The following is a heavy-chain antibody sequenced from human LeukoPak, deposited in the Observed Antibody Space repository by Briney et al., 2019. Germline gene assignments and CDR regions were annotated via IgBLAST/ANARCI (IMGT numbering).Heavy chain of an antibody. CDR3: ARTSWDIVVVPAAIGKYYFDY. CDR1: GYTFTSYD. V-gene: IGHV1-69*13. J-gene: IGHJ4*02. CDR2: IIPIFGTA. D-gene: IGHD2-2*02. Sequence: ASVKVSCKASGYTFTSYDINWVRQAPGQGLEWMGGIIPIFGTANYAQKFQGRVTITADESTSTAYMELSSLRSEDTAVYYCARTSWDIVVVPAAIGKYYFDYWGQGTLVTVSS.